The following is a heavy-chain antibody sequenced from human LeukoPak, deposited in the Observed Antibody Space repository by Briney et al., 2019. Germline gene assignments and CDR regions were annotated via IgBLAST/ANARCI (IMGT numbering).Heavy chain of an antibody. J-gene: IGHJ4*02. D-gene: IGHD3-10*01. CDR3: ARASSMVRGVKGFISIDY. V-gene: IGHV1-69*13. Sequence: SVKVSRKASGGTFSSYAISWVRQAPGQGLEWMGGIIPIFGTANYAQKFQGRVTITADESTSTAYMELSSLRSEDTAVYYCARASSMVRGVKGFISIDYWGQGTLVTVSS. CDR2: IIPIFGTA. CDR1: GGTFSSYA.